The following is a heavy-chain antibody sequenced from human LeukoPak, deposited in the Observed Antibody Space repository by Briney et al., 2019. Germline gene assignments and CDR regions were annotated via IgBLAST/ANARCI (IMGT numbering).Heavy chain of an antibody. V-gene: IGHV4-34*01. CDR1: GGSFSGYY. D-gene: IGHD3-16*01. CDR3: ARGGEFDHPFDY. Sequence: SETLSLTCAVYGGSFSGYYWSWIRQPPGKGLEWIGEINHSGSTNYNPSLKSRVTISVDTSKNQFSLKLSSVTAADTAVYYCARGGEFDHPFDYWGQGTLVTVSS. CDR2: INHSGST. J-gene: IGHJ4*02.